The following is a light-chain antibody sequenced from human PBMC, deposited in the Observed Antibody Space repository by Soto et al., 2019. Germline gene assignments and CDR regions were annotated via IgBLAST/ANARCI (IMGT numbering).Light chain of an antibody. CDR3: QHFGNSLWT. V-gene: IGKV3-20*01. CDR2: GAS. Sequence: DIVLTQSPGPLSLSPGERATLSCKSSQSVASRNLAWYQQKSGQAPRLLIYGASSRAIHTPDRFSGSGSGTDCTLTISGLEPEDFAVYYCQHFGNSLWTFGQGTKVDIK. CDR1: QSVASRN. J-gene: IGKJ1*01.